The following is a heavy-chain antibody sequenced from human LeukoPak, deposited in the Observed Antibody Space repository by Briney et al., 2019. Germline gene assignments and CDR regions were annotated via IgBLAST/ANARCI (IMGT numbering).Heavy chain of an antibody. V-gene: IGHV1-18*01. Sequence: ASVKVSCKASGFTFTNYGFTWVRQAPGQGLEWVGWISAYNGDTNYAQKLQGRVTMTTDTSTGTAYMELRSLRSDDTAVYYCARIAERQLAYFDYWGQGTLVTVSS. J-gene: IGHJ4*02. CDR1: GFTFTNYG. CDR2: ISAYNGDT. D-gene: IGHD6-13*01. CDR3: ARIAERQLAYFDY.